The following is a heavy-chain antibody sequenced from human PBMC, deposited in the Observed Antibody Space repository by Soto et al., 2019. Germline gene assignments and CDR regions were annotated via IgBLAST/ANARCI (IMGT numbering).Heavy chain of an antibody. CDR3: ARRYTASTVTTFDY. J-gene: IGHJ4*02. V-gene: IGHV5-51*01. Sequence: PGESLKISCKGSGYSFTTNWIGWVRQMPGKGLEWMGIIYPGNSDTKYSPYFQGQVTISADKSISTAYLQWSSLKASDTAIYYCARRYTASTVTTFDYWGQGTLVTVSS. CDR1: GYSFTTNW. CDR2: IYPGNSDT. D-gene: IGHD4-17*01.